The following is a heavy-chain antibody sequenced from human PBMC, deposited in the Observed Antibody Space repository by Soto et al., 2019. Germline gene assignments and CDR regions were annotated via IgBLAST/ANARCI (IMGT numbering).Heavy chain of an antibody. CDR2: INAYNGNT. Sequence: QVQLVQSGAEVKKPGASVKVSCKASGYTFTNYGISWVRQAPGQGLEWMGWINAYNGNTKSAQKLPGRFTVTTXTSTSTAYMELRSLRSDDTAVYYCASDAAAGLNDCWGQGTLVTVSS. V-gene: IGHV1-18*01. J-gene: IGHJ4*02. CDR3: ASDAAAGLNDC. D-gene: IGHD6-13*01. CDR1: GYTFTNYG.